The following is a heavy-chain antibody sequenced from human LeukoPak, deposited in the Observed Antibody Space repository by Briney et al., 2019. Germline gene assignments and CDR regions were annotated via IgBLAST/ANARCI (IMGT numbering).Heavy chain of an antibody. CDR3: ATGYSSGWYFYFQH. CDR2: IKQDGSEK. Sequence: GGSLRLSCAASGFTFSSYALSWVRQAPGKGLEWVANIKQDGSEKNYVDSVKGRFTISRDNAKNSLSLRMNSLSAEDTAVYYCATGYSSGWYFYFQHWGQGSLVSVSS. CDR1: GFTFSSYA. D-gene: IGHD6-19*01. V-gene: IGHV3-7*01. J-gene: IGHJ1*01.